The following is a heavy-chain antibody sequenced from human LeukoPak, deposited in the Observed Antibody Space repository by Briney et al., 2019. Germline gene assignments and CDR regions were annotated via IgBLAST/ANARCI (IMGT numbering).Heavy chain of an antibody. CDR2: ISSSSYI. V-gene: IGHV3-21*01. J-gene: IGHJ6*02. CDR3: ARDPDYGMDV. CDR1: GFTFSSYS. Sequence: GGSLRLSCAASGFTFSSYSMNWVRQAPGKGLEWVSSISSSSYIYYADSVKGRFTISRDNAKNSLYLQMNSLRVEDTAVYYCARDPDYGMDVWGQGTTVTVSS.